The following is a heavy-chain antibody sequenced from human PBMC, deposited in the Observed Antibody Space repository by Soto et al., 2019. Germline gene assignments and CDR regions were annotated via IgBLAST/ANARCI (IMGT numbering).Heavy chain of an antibody. J-gene: IGHJ5*02. CDR3: VRRHVSATGIDWFDP. V-gene: IGHV1-3*01. CDR1: AYTFTSYG. CDR2: INAANGDT. D-gene: IGHD6-13*01. Sequence: VXSGKVCCEASAYTFTSYGIHWVRQAPGQRLEWMGWINAANGDTKYSPKFQGRVTITRDTSASTAYMELSSLRSEDTAVYYCVRRHVSATGIDWFDPWGQGTLVTAS.